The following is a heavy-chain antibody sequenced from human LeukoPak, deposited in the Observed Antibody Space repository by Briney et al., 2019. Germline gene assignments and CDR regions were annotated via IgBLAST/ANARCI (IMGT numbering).Heavy chain of an antibody. CDR1: GGSISSYY. J-gene: IGHJ3*02. Sequence: SETLSLTCTVSGGSISSYYWSWIRQPAGKGLEWIGRIYTSGSTNYNPSLKSRVTMSVDTSKNQFSLKLSSVTAADTAVYYCAREPRGRVFGVVIIRDAFDIWGQGTMVTVSS. CDR3: AREPRGRVFGVVIIRDAFDI. CDR2: IYTSGST. V-gene: IGHV4-4*07. D-gene: IGHD3-3*01.